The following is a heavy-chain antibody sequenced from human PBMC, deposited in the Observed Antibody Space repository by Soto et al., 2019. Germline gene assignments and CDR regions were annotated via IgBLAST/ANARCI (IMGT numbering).Heavy chain of an antibody. CDR1: GFTFSSYG. CDR3: AKDPVPLRQWLPNDYFDY. Sequence: PGGSLRLSCAAPGFTFSSYGMHWVRQAPGKGLEWVAVISYDGSNKYYADSVKGRFTISRDNSKNTLYLQMNSLRAEDTAVYYCAKDPVPLRQWLPNDYFDYWGQGTLVTVSS. V-gene: IGHV3-30*18. D-gene: IGHD6-19*01. CDR2: ISYDGSNK. J-gene: IGHJ4*02.